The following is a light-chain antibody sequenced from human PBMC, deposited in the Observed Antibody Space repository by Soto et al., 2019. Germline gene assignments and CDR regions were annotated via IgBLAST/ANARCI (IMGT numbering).Light chain of an antibody. CDR1: SSDVGGYNY. Sequence: QSVLTQPASVSGSPGQSINISCTGTSSDVGGYNYVSWYQQHPGKAPKLMIYDVSNRPSGVSNRSSGSKSGNTASLTISGLQAEDEADYYCSSYTSSSTLRVFGTGTKLTVL. J-gene: IGLJ1*01. V-gene: IGLV2-14*01. CDR3: SSYTSSSTLRV. CDR2: DVS.